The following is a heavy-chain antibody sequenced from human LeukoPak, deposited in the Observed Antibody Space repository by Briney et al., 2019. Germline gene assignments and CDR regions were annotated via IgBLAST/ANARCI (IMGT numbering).Heavy chain of an antibody. CDR1: GFTFGSYG. J-gene: IGHJ5*01. V-gene: IGHV3-30*18. CDR3: AKDVPLMLSIHYYDPPDWFDS. D-gene: IGHD3-22*01. Sequence: GGSLRLSCAASGFTFGSYGMHWVRQAPGKGLEWVAVISYDGSNKYYADSLKGRFTISRDNSKNTLYLQMNSLRAEDTAVYYCAKDVPLMLSIHYYDPPDWFDSWGQGTLVTVSS. CDR2: ISYDGSNK.